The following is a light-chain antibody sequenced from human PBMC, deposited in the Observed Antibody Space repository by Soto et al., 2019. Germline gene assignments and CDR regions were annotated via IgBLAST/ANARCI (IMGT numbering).Light chain of an antibody. CDR2: SNN. CDR1: SSNIGSNY. J-gene: IGLJ1*01. CDR3: AAWDDSLIYV. V-gene: IGLV1-47*02. Sequence: QSVLTQPPSASGTPGQRVIISCSGSSSNIGSNYVYWYQQLPGTAPKLLIYSNNQRPSGVPDRFSGSKSGTSASLAISGLRSEDEADYYCAAWDDSLIYVFGTGTKVTVL.